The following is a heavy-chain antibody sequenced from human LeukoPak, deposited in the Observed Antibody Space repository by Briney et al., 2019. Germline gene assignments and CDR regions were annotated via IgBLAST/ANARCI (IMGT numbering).Heavy chain of an antibody. CDR2: ISSCSSYI. CDR1: GFTFSSYS. J-gene: IGHJ5*02. CDR3: ARSHYDFWSGYSAGFDP. Sequence: GSLELSCAASGFTFSSYSMNWVRQAPGKGLECVSSISSCSSYIYYADSMQARLTVSRDNAKNSLYLRRNRLRAEDTAVYYCARSHYDFWSGYSAGFDPWGQG. D-gene: IGHD3-3*01. V-gene: IGHV3-21*01.